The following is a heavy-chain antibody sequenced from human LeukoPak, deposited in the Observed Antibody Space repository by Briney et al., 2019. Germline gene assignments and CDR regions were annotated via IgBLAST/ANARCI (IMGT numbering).Heavy chain of an antibody. CDR1: GYTFTSYY. D-gene: IGHD3-22*01. J-gene: IGHJ4*02. Sequence: ASVKVSCNASGYTFTSYYMHWVRQAPGQGLEWMGIINPSGGSTSYAQKFQGRVTMTRDTSTSTVYMELSSLRSEDTAVYYCARDQEDYYDSSGYDYWGQGTLVTVSS. CDR2: INPSGGST. V-gene: IGHV1-46*01. CDR3: ARDQEDYYDSSGYDY.